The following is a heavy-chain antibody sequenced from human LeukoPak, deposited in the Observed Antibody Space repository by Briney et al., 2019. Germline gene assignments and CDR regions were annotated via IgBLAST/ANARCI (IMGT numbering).Heavy chain of an antibody. CDR3: ARGGGRLRGITYNWFDP. V-gene: IGHV1-8*01. J-gene: IGHJ5*02. CDR1: GYTFTSYD. CDR2: MNPNSGNT. D-gene: IGHD5-12*01. Sequence: ASVKVPCKASGYTFTSYDINWVRQATGQGLEWMGWMNPNSGNTGYAQKFQGRVTMTRNTSISTAYMELSSLRSEDTAVYYCARGGGRLRGITYNWFDPWGQGTLVTVSS.